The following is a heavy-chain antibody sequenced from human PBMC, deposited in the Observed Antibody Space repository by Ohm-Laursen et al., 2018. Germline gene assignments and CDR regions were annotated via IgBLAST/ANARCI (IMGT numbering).Heavy chain of an antibody. D-gene: IGHD3-22*01. CDR1: GYIFTNYY. CDR2: LNPTRGGTRT. J-gene: IGHJ3*02. V-gene: IGHV1-46*01. Sequence: GASVKVSCKASGYIFTNYYMHWVRQAPGQGFEWMGILNPTRGGTRTSLSQRFQDRVTMTRDTSASTAYMELSSLRSEDTAVYYCARGYYDSRGSAFEIWGQGTMVTVPS. CDR3: ARGYYDSRGSAFEI.